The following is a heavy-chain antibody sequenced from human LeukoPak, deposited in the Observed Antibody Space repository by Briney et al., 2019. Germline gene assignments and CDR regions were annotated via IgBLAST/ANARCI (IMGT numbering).Heavy chain of an antibody. CDR3: ARVGQQLAN. J-gene: IGHJ4*02. CDR1: GYTLTELS. Sequence: ASVKVSCKVSGYTLTELSMHWVRQAPGKGLEWMGGFDPEDGETIYAQKFQGRVTMTRDTSTSTVYMELSSLRSEDTAVYYCARVGQQLANWGQGTLVTVSS. CDR2: FDPEDGET. D-gene: IGHD6-13*01. V-gene: IGHV1-24*01.